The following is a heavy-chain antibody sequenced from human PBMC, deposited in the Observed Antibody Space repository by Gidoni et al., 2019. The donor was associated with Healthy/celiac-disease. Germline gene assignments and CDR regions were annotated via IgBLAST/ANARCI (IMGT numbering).Heavy chain of an antibody. D-gene: IGHD4-17*01. J-gene: IGHJ3*02. V-gene: IGHV3-21*01. CDR1: GFTFSSYS. CDR3: ARDATVTGDAFDI. Sequence: EVQLVESGGGLVKPGGSLRLSCAASGFTFSSYSMNWVRQAPGKGLEWVSSISSSSSYIYYAVSVKGRFTISRDNAKNSLYLQMNSLRAEDPAVYYCARDATVTGDAFDIWGQGTMVTVSS. CDR2: ISSSSSYI.